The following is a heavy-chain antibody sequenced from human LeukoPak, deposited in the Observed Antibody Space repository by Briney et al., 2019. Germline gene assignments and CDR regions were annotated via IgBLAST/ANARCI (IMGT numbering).Heavy chain of an antibody. CDR1: GGSISSGGYY. V-gene: IGHV4-31*03. Sequence: SETLSLTCTVSGGSISSGGYYWSWIRQHPGKGLEWIGYIYYSGSTYYNPSLKSRVTISVDTSKNQFSLKLSSVTAAGTAVYYCARHLHGSDVFHIWGQGTMVTVSS. CDR3: ARHLHGSDVFHI. D-gene: IGHD1-1*01. CDR2: IYYSGST. J-gene: IGHJ3*02.